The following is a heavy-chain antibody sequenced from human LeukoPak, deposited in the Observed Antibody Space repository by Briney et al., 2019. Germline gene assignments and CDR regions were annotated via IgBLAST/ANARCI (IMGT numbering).Heavy chain of an antibody. V-gene: IGHV3-7*01. CDR1: GFTFSSYW. CDR3: ARDGIVVVPAAERAYYYYYMDV. CDR2: IKQDGSEK. Sequence: GGSLSLSCAASGFTFSSYWMSWVRQAPGKGLEWVANIKQDGSEKYYVDSVEGRFTISRDNAKNSLYLQMNSLRAEDTAVYYCARDGIVVVPAAERAYYYYYMDVWGKGTTVTVSS. J-gene: IGHJ6*03. D-gene: IGHD2-2*01.